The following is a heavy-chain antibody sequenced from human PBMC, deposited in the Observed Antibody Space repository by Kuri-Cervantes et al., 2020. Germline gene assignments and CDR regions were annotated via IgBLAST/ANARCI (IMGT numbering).Heavy chain of an antibody. Sequence: ESLKISCTVSGGSISSYYWSWIRQPPGKGLEWIGYIYYSGSTNYNPSLKSRVTISVDTSKNQCSLKLSSVTAADTAVYYCARGLHYDFWSGYYTPYGMDVWGQGTTVTVSS. D-gene: IGHD3-3*01. CDR3: ARGLHYDFWSGYYTPYGMDV. V-gene: IGHV4-59*01. CDR2: IYYSGST. J-gene: IGHJ6*02. CDR1: GGSISSYY.